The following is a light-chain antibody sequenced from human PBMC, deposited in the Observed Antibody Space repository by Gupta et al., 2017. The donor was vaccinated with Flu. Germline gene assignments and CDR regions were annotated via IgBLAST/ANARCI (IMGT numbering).Light chain of an antibody. CDR1: SSDVGSYNL. J-gene: IGLJ2*01. CDR2: EGS. V-gene: IGLV2-23*01. CDR3: CSYAGSSTYVV. Sequence: GTSSDVGSYNLVSWYQQHPGKAPKLMIYEGSKRPSGVSNRFSGSKSGNTASLTISGLQAEDEADYYCCSYAGSSTYVVFGGGTKLTVL.